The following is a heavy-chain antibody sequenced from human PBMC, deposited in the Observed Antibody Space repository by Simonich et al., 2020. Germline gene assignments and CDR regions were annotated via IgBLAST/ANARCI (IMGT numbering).Heavy chain of an antibody. CDR2: SNTNSGGT. D-gene: IGHD2-2*01. CDR3: ARDPVVPAAIRNAFDI. Sequence: QVQLVQSGAEVQKPGASVKVSCKASGYTFTGYYMHWGRQAPGQGLEWKVRSNTNSGGTNNAQKFQGRVTMTRDTSISTAYMGLSRLRSDDTAVYYCARDPVVPAAIRNAFDIWGQGTMVTVSS. J-gene: IGHJ3*02. V-gene: IGHV1-2*02. CDR1: GYTFTGYY.